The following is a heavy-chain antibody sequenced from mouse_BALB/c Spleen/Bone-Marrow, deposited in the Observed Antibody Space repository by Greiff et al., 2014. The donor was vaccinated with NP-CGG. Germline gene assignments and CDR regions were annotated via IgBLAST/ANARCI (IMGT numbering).Heavy chain of an antibody. V-gene: IGHV1-18*01. CDR3: ARGDYYGYAMDY. D-gene: IGHD1-1*01. Sequence: VQLKESGPELVKPGASMKISCKASGYSFTGYTMNWVKQSHGKNLEWIGLINPYNGGTSYNQKFKGKATVTVDKSSSTAYMELLSLTSEDAAVYYCARGDYYGYAMDYWGQGTSVTVAS. J-gene: IGHJ4*01. CDR1: GYSFTGYT. CDR2: INPYNGGT.